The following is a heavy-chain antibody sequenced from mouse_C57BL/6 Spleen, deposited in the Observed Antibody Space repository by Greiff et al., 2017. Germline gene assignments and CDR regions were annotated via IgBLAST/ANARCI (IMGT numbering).Heavy chain of an antibody. CDR1: GYTFTSYW. D-gene: IGHD4-1*01. Sequence: VQLQQPGAELVMPGASVKLSCKASGYTFTSYWMHWVKQRPGQGLEWIGEIDPSDSYTNYNQKFKGKSTLTVDKSSSTAYMQLSSLTSEDSAVYYGARGGGNWDYAMDYWGQGTSVTVSS. CDR2: IDPSDSYT. J-gene: IGHJ4*01. V-gene: IGHV1-69*01. CDR3: ARGGGNWDYAMDY.